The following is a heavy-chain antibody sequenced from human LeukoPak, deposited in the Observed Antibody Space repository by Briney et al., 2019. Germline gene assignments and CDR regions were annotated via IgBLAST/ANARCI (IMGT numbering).Heavy chain of an antibody. D-gene: IGHD5-18*01. CDR3: ARDRGYSPDSFDI. Sequence: SVKVSCKASGGTFSSYAISWVRQAPGQGLEWMGGIIPIFGTANYAQKFQGRVTITADESTSTAYMELSSLRSDDTAVYYCARDRGYSPDSFDIWGQGTMVIVSS. V-gene: IGHV1-69*13. CDR1: GGTFSSYA. CDR2: IIPIFGTA. J-gene: IGHJ3*02.